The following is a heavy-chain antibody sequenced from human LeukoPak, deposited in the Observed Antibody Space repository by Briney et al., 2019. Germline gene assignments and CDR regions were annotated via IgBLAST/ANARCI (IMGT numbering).Heavy chain of an antibody. CDR2: ISSSSSYI. CDR1: GFTFSSYS. V-gene: IGHV3-21*01. J-gene: IGHJ4*02. D-gene: IGHD7-27*01. Sequence: GGSLRLSCAASGFTFSSYSMNWVRQAPGKGPEWVSSISSSSSYIYYADSVKGRFTISRDNAKNSLYLQMNSLRAEDTAVYYCARVPRTGDWDYWGQGTLVTVSS. CDR3: ARVPRTGDWDY.